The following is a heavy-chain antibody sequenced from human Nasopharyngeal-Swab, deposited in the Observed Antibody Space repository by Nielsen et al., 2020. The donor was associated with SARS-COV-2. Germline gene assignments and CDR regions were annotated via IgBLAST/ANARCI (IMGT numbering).Heavy chain of an antibody. Sequence: GESLKISCAASGFTFSNFAMSWVRQAPGKGLEWVSVISGDSDSTYYTDSMRGRFTISRDNSKNTLNLQMNNLRAEDTAIYYCAKDRDSGDDSEEYYHYYGMDVWGQGAPVTVS. CDR1: GFTFSNFA. V-gene: IGHV3-23*01. D-gene: IGHD5-12*01. J-gene: IGHJ6*02. CDR2: ISGDSDST. CDR3: AKDRDSGDDSEEYYHYYGMDV.